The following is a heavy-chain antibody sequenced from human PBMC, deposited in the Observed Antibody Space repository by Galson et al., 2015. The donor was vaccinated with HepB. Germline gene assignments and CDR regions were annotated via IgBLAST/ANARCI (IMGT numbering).Heavy chain of an antibody. CDR2: IYSGGST. CDR3: ATQYYDFWSGYQRNYYYYYMDV. V-gene: IGHV3-66*01. J-gene: IGHJ6*03. Sequence: SLRLSCAASGFTVSSNYMSWVRQAPGKGLEWASVIYSGGSTYYADSVKGRFTISRDNSKNTLYLQMNSLRAEDTAVYYCATQYYDFWSGYQRNYYYYYMDVWGKGTTVTVSS. D-gene: IGHD3-3*01. CDR1: GFTVSSNY.